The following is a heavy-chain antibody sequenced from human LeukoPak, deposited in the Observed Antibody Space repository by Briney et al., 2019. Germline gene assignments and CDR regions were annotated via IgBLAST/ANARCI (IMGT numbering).Heavy chain of an antibody. V-gene: IGHV4-30-2*01. CDR2: IYHSGST. CDR3: ARVSGEPPPYYMDV. J-gene: IGHJ6*03. Sequence: SETLSLTCAVSGGSISSGGYSWSWIRQPPGKGLEWIGYIYHSGSTYYNPSLKSRVTISVDTSKNQFSLKLSSVTAADTAVYYCARVSGEPPPYYMDVWGKGTTVTVSS. CDR1: GGSISSGGYS. D-gene: IGHD1-14*01.